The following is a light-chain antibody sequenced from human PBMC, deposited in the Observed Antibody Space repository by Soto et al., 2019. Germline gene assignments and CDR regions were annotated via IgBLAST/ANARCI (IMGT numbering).Light chain of an antibody. CDR2: DAS. CDR1: QSVSRY. J-gene: IGKJ2*01. Sequence: EIVLTQSPATLSLSPGERATLSCRASQSVSRYLAWYQQIPGQAPRLLIYDASNRATGIPARFSGSGSGTDFTLTISSIGPEELAVEYCQRRGIRPYTFGQGTKLEIK. CDR3: QRRGIRPYT. V-gene: IGKV3-11*01.